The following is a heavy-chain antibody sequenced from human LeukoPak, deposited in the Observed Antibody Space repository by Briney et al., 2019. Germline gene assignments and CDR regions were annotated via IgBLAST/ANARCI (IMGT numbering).Heavy chain of an antibody. J-gene: IGHJ6*04. CDR1: GGTFSSYA. V-gene: IGHV1-69*05. CDR3: VRDGEYSSASCMDV. D-gene: IGHD6-6*01. CDR2: IIPIFGTA. Sequence: SVKVSCKASGGTFSSYAISWVRQAPGQGLEWMGRIIPIFGTANYAQKFQGRVTITTDESTSTAYMELSSLRSEDTAVYYCVRDGEYSSASCMDVWGKGTTVTVSS.